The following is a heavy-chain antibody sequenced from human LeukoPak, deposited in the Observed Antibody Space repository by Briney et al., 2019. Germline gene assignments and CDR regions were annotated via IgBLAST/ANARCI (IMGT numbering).Heavy chain of an antibody. J-gene: IGHJ4*02. CDR3: ARDPDSDRLDY. V-gene: IGHV4-59*11. CDR1: GCSISRHY. D-gene: IGHD3-22*01. Sequence: SETLSLTCNVSGCSISRHYWTWMRQPPGKGLEWMGNILYNGKTHYNPSLNSRVIISGDTSKNQFSLKLSAVTDGDTAVYYCARDPDSDRLDYWGQGTLVSVSS. CDR2: ILYNGKT.